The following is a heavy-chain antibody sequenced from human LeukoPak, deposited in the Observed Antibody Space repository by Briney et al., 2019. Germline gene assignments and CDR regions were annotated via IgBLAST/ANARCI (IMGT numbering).Heavy chain of an antibody. CDR3: AREIRGVQLNWFDP. V-gene: IGHV4-59*12. CDR2: IYYSGST. CDR1: GGSISSYY. D-gene: IGHD3-10*01. J-gene: IGHJ5*02. Sequence: SETLSLTCTVSGGSISSYYWSWIRQPPGKGLEWIGYIYYSGSTNYNHSLKSRVTISVDTSKNQFSLKLSSVTAADTAVYYCAREIRGVQLNWFDPWGQETLVTVSS.